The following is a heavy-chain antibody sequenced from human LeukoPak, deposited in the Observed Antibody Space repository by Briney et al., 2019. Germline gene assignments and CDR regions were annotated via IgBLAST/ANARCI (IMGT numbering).Heavy chain of an antibody. CDR1: GGSISSGDYY. CDR3: ARPYYYDSRIDP. J-gene: IGHJ5*02. Sequence: SETLSLTCTVSGGSISSGDYYWSWIRQPPAKGLEWIGYTYYSGSTYYNPSLKNRVSISVDTSKNQFSLNLSSVTAADTAVYYCARPYYYDSRIDPWGQGTLVTVSS. D-gene: IGHD3-22*01. CDR2: TYYSGST. V-gene: IGHV4-30-4*01.